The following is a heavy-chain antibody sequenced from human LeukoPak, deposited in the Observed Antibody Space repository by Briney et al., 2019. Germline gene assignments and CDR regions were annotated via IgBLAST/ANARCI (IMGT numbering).Heavy chain of an antibody. D-gene: IGHD6-19*01. V-gene: IGHV3-53*04. CDR1: GFTVSSNY. Sequence: GGSLRLSCAASGFTVSSNYMSWVRQAPGKGLEWVSVIYSGGSTYYADSVKRRFTISRHNSKNTLYLQMNSLRAEDTAVYYCATSSGWSIRRDDYWGQGTLVTVSS. CDR2: IYSGGST. CDR3: ATSSGWSIRRDDY. J-gene: IGHJ4*02.